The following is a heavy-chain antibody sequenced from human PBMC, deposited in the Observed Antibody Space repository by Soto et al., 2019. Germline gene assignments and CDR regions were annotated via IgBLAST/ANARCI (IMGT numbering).Heavy chain of an antibody. J-gene: IGHJ6*02. Sequence: GGSLRLSCAASGFTFSSYAMSWVRQAPGKGLEWVSAISGSGGSTYYADSVKGRFTISRDNSKNTLYLQMNSLRAEDTAVYYCAKHDYGDLYYYYGMDVWGQGTTVTVYS. V-gene: IGHV3-23*01. CDR3: AKHDYGDLYYYYGMDV. CDR2: ISGSGGST. D-gene: IGHD4-17*01. CDR1: GFTFSSYA.